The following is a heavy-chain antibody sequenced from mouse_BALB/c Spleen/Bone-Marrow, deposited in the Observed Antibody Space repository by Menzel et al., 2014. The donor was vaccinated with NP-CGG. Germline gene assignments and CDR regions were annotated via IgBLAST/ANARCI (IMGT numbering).Heavy chain of an antibody. CDR2: IDPANGNT. CDR1: GFNIKDTY. D-gene: IGHD1-1*01. V-gene: IGHV14-3*02. Sequence: LVESGAELVKPGASVKLSCTASGFNIKDTYMYWVKQRPEQGLEWIGRIDPANGNTKYDPKFQGKATITADTSFNTAYLQLSSLTSEDTAVYYCARYRYYGSSYAMDYWGQGTSVTVSS. CDR3: ARYRYYGSSYAMDY. J-gene: IGHJ4*01.